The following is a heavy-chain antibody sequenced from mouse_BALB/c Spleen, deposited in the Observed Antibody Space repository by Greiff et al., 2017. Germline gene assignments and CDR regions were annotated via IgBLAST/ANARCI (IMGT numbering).Heavy chain of an antibody. V-gene: IGHV3-8*02. Sequence: EVMLVESGPSLVKPSQTLSLTCSVTGDSITSGYWNWIRKFPGNKLEYMGYISYSGSTYYNPSLKSRISITRDTSKNQYYLQLNSVTTEDTATYYCARLYYGSSAWFAYWGQGTLVTVSA. J-gene: IGHJ3*01. CDR3: ARLYYGSSAWFAY. CDR2: ISYSGST. D-gene: IGHD1-1*01. CDR1: GDSITSGY.